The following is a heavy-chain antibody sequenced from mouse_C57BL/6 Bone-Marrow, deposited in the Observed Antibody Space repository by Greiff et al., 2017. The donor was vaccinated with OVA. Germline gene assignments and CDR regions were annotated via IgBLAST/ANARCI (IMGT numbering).Heavy chain of an antibody. J-gene: IGHJ4*01. CDR2: VYPYNGGT. CDR3: AREYSNYDYAMDY. CDR1: GFTFTDYY. D-gene: IGHD2-5*01. Sequence: EVKLEESGPVLVKPGPSVKISCKASGFTFTDYYMHWVKQSHGKSLEWIGLVYPYNGGTSYNQKFKGKATLTVDTSSSTAYMELNSLTSEDSAVYYCAREYSNYDYAMDYWGQGTSVTVSS. V-gene: IGHV1-36*01.